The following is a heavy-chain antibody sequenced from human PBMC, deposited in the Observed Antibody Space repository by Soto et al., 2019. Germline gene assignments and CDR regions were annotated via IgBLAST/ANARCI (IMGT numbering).Heavy chain of an antibody. D-gene: IGHD1-26*01. CDR1: NVSIKSSY. V-gene: IGHV4-59*01. CDR3: ARDFAGRGPFDP. Sequence: QVLLQESGPGLVKPSETLSLTCSVSNVSIKSSYWNWIRQPPGKGLEWIGFVYYTGTTKYNPSLKIRVTISVDTSKNEFSLKLTSVTTADTAFYFCARDFAGRGPFDPWGQGTLVTVSS. J-gene: IGHJ5*01. CDR2: VYYTGTT.